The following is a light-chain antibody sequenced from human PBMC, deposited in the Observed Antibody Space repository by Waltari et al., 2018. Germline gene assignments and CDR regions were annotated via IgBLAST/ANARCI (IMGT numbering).Light chain of an antibody. Sequence: IVMTPPPDPLAVSLGERATFNCKCSRNILYNINKKNYFGWFQQKPGQPPKRLIYWVSTRESGVPDRFSGSGSGTDFTLTINSVQAEDAAVYYCQQYYSPPFTFGGGTKVEIK. CDR1: RNILYNINKKNY. CDR3: QQYYSPPFT. CDR2: WVS. V-gene: IGKV4-1*01. J-gene: IGKJ4*01.